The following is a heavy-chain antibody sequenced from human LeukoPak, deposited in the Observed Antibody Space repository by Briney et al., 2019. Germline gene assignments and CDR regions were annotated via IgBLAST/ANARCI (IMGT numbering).Heavy chain of an antibody. CDR1: GYTFTSYA. Sequence: ASVKVSCKASGYTFTSYAMHWVRRAPGQRLEWMGWINAGNGNTKYSQKFQGRVTITRDTSASTAYMELSSLRSEDTAVYYCARRYSSSWYAPFDYWGQGTLVTVSS. D-gene: IGHD6-13*01. J-gene: IGHJ4*02. CDR3: ARRYSSSWYAPFDY. V-gene: IGHV1-3*01. CDR2: INAGNGNT.